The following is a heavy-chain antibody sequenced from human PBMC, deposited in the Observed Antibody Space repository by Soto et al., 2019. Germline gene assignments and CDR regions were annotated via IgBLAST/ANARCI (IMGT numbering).Heavy chain of an antibody. V-gene: IGHV5-10-1*01. CDR2: IDPSDSYT. CDR1: GYSFTSYW. J-gene: IGHJ4*02. CDR3: AGQSSGLGGFNVY. Sequence: LGEFLKISCKGSGYSFTSYWISWVRQMPGKGLEWMGRIDPSDSYTNYSPSFQGHVTISADKSISTAYLQWSSLKASDTAMYYCAGQSSGLGGFNVYWGQGTLVTVSS. D-gene: IGHD6-19*01.